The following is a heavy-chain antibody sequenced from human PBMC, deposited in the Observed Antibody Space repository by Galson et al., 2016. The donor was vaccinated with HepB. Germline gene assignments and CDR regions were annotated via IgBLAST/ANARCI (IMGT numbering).Heavy chain of an antibody. CDR1: GDTSTSYS. CDR2: IYLDNGNT. D-gene: IGHD2-15*01. Sequence: SVKVSCKASGDTSTSYSITWVRQAPGQGLEFMGWIYLDNGNTKYAGNFQDRVTMTRDTSTTTAYMELTGLRPDDTAVHFCARDDLAFCGGGSCSKWLDPWGQGTLVTVSS. V-gene: IGHV1-18*04. J-gene: IGHJ5*02. CDR3: ARDDLAFCGGGSCSKWLDP.